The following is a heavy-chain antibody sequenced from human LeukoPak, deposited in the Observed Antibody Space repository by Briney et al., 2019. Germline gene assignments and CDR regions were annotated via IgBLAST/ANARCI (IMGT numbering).Heavy chain of an antibody. CDR2: ISAYNGNT. J-gene: IGHJ5*02. Sequence: GASVKVSCKASGYTSTSYGISWVPQAPGQGLEGMGWISAYNGNTNYAQKLQGRVTMTTDTSTSTAYMELRSLRSDDTAVYYCATDRVYGGDYESWGQGTLVTVSS. CDR1: GYTSTSYG. D-gene: IGHD4-17*01. V-gene: IGHV1-18*01. CDR3: ATDRVYGGDYES.